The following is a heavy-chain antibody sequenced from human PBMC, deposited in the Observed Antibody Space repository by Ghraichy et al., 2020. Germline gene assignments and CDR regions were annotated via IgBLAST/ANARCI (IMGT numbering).Heavy chain of an antibody. CDR1: GYTFTSYG. D-gene: IGHD6-19*01. Sequence: ASVKVSCKASGYTFTSYGISWVRQAPGQGLEWMGWISAYNGNTNYAQKLQGRVTMTTDTSTSTAYMELRSLRSDDTAVYYCAIALKYSSGWEQGFDYWGQGTLVTVSS. J-gene: IGHJ4*02. V-gene: IGHV1-18*04. CDR2: ISAYNGNT. CDR3: AIALKYSSGWEQGFDY.